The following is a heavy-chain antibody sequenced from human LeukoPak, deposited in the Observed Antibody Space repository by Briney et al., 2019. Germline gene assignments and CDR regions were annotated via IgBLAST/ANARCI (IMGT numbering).Heavy chain of an antibody. CDR1: GFTFRSYA. CDR2: ISGSDDST. J-gene: IGHJ4*02. D-gene: IGHD2-2*01. Sequence: PGGSLRLSCVTSGFTFRSYAMSWVRQAPGKGLEWVSGISGSDDSTYYADSVKGRFTISRDNSKTTLYLQMSGLRAEDTAVYYCAKVTDKPGYYFDYWGQGTLVTVSS. CDR3: AKVTDKPGYYFDY. V-gene: IGHV3-23*01.